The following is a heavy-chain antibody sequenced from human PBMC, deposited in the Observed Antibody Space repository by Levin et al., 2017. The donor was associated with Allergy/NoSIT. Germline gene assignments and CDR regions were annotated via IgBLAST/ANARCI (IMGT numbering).Heavy chain of an antibody. CDR3: ARDGSSLTTGFGMDV. Sequence: SETLSLTCTVSGGSISSYYWSWIRQPPGKGLEWIGYIYYSGSTNYNPSLKSRVTISVDTSKNQFSLKLSSVTAADTAVYYCARDGSSLTTGFGMDVWGQGTTVTVSS. D-gene: IGHD4-11*01. J-gene: IGHJ6*02. CDR1: GGSISSYY. CDR2: IYYSGST. V-gene: IGHV4-59*01.